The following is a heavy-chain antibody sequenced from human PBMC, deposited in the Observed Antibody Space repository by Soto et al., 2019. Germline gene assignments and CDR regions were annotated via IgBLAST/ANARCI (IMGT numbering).Heavy chain of an antibody. D-gene: IGHD2-15*01. CDR1: GGSISSGGYY. Sequence: SETLSLTCTVSGGSISSGGYYWSWIRQHPGKGLEWIGYIYYSGSTYYNPSLKSRVTISVDTSKNQFSLKLSSVTAADTAVYYCARDERVSGHHGSVYYYGMDVWGQGTTVTVSS. V-gene: IGHV4-31*03. CDR2: IYYSGST. J-gene: IGHJ6*02. CDR3: ARDERVSGHHGSVYYYGMDV.